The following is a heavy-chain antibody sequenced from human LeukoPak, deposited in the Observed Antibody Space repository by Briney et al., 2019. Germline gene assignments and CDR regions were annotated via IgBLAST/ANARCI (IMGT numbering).Heavy chain of an antibody. V-gene: IGHV3-48*04. CDR3: AREGSAADDFDY. D-gene: IGHD2-2*01. Sequence: GGSLRLSCAASGFTFSTYSMNWVRQAPGNGLDWVSYISTSSGTMYYADSVKGRFTISRDNAQNSLYLQMNSLTAEDTAVYYCAREGSAADDFDYWGQGTLVTVSS. J-gene: IGHJ4*02. CDR2: ISTSSGTM. CDR1: GFTFSTYS.